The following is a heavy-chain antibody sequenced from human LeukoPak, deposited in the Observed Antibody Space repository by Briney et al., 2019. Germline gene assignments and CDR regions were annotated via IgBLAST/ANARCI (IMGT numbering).Heavy chain of an antibody. CDR1: GGSISSGDYY. V-gene: IGHV4-30-4*01. D-gene: IGHD4-17*01. Sequence: SETLSLTCTVFGGSISSGDYYWSWIRQPPGKGLEWIGYIYYSGSTYYNPSLKSRVTISVDTSKNQFSLKLSSVTAADTAVYYCARETPRDYGDYNYYFDYWGQGTLVTVSS. CDR2: IYYSGST. CDR3: ARETPRDYGDYNYYFDY. J-gene: IGHJ4*02.